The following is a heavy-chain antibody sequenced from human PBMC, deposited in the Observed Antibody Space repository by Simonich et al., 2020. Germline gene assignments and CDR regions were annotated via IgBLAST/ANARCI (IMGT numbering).Heavy chain of an antibody. V-gene: IGHV3-7*01. CDR3: ARDGLGTAYYYYMDV. D-gene: IGHD7-27*01. J-gene: IGHJ6*03. CDR2: KKQDGSEK. CDR1: GFTFSSLW. Sequence: EVQLVESGGGLVQPGGSLRLSCAASGFTFSSLWMSWVRQAPGKGLEGVANKKQDGSEKYYVDSVKGRFTISRDNAKNSLYLQMNSLRAEDTAVYYCARDGLGTAYYYYMDVWGKGTTVTVSS.